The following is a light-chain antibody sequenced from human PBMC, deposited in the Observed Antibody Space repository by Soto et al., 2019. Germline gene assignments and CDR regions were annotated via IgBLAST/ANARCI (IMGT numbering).Light chain of an antibody. V-gene: IGLV2-14*01. CDR2: EVS. Sequence: QSVLTQPASVSGSPGQSITISCTGTSSDVGGYNFVSWYQHHPGTPPKLIIYEVSNRPSGVSNRFSGSKSGNTASLTISGLQAEDEADYYCSSYTSSSTYVFGTGTKVTVL. CDR3: SSYTSSSTYV. CDR1: SSDVGGYNF. J-gene: IGLJ1*01.